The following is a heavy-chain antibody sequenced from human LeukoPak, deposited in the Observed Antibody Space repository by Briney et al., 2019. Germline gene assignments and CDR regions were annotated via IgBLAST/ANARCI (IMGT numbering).Heavy chain of an antibody. V-gene: IGHV4-34*01. CDR2: INHSGST. Sequence: SETLSLTCAVYGGSFSGYYWSWIRQPPGKGLEWIGEINHSGSTNYNPSLKSRVTISVDTSKNQFSLKLSSVTAADTAVYYCARGHRTYYYDSSGYYYRHWGQGTLVTVSS. CDR1: GGSFSGYY. D-gene: IGHD3-22*01. J-gene: IGHJ4*02. CDR3: ARGHRTYYYDSSGYYYRH.